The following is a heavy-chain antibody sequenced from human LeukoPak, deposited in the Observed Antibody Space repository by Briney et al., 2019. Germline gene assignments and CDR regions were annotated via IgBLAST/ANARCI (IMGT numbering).Heavy chain of an antibody. CDR3: TRGEWFGELPIH. J-gene: IGHJ4*02. V-gene: IGHV1-8*01. Sequence: ASVKVSCKASGDSFTGHDFNWVRQATGQGLEWMGWMNPNNGNTGYVQKFQGRVTMTRDTSISTAYMELSSLRSEVTAVYYCTRGEWFGELPIHWGQGTLVTVSS. D-gene: IGHD3-10*01. CDR2: MNPNNGNT. CDR1: GDSFTGHD.